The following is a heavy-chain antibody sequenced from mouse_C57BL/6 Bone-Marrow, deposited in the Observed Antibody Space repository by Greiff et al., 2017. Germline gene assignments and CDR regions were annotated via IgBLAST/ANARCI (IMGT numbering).Heavy chain of an antibody. V-gene: IGHV5-9*01. CDR2: ISGGGGNT. CDR1: GFTFSSYT. J-gene: IGHJ3*01. D-gene: IGHD3-2*01. Sequence: EVQRVESGGGLVKPGGSLKLSCAASGFTFSSYTMSWVRQTPEKRLEWVATISGGGGNTYYPDSVKGRFTISRDNAKNTLYLQMSSLRSEGTALYYCARRQVWFAYWGQGTLVTVSA. CDR3: ARRQVWFAY.